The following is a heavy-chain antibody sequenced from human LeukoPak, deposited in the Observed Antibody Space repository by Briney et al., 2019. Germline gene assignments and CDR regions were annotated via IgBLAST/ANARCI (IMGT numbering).Heavy chain of an antibody. D-gene: IGHD6-19*01. CDR2: INHSGST. J-gene: IGHJ6*02. CDR1: GGSFSGYY. CDR3: ARERSSGWYSDHYGMDV. V-gene: IGHV4-34*01. Sequence: EASETLSLTCAVYGGSFSGYYWSWIRQPPGKGLEWIGEINHSGSTNYNPSLKSRVTISVDTSKNQFSLKLSSVTAADTAVYYCARERSSGWYSDHYGMDVWGQGTTVTVSS.